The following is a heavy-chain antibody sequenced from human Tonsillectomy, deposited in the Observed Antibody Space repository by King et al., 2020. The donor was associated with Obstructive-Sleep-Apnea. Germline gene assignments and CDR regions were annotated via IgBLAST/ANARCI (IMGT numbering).Heavy chain of an antibody. J-gene: IGHJ4*02. CDR3: ARRYYGSGSYSPFDY. Sequence: VQLQQWGAGLLKPSETLSLTCAVYGGSCTGYHWSWIRQPPGKGLECIGEINHSGSTTYNPSLKSRVTMLVDTSKNQFSLNLGSVTAADTAVYYCARRYYGSGSYSPFDYWGQGNLVTVSS. V-gene: IGHV4-34*01. CDR2: INHSGST. CDR1: GGSCTGYH. D-gene: IGHD3-10*01.